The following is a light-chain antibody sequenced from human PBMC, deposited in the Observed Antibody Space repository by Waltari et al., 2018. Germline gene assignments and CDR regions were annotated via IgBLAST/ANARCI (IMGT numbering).Light chain of an antibody. CDR1: QSLVHSDGNTH. CDR2: RVS. J-gene: IGKJ2*01. Sequence: DVVMNQSPLSLPVTLGQAASISCKSSQSLVHSDGNTHLNWFQQRPGQSPRRLIYRVSNRDSGVPDRFSGSGSGTDFTLKISRVEAEDVGVYYCMQGTHWPYTFGQGTKLDIK. CDR3: MQGTHWPYT. V-gene: IGKV2-30*02.